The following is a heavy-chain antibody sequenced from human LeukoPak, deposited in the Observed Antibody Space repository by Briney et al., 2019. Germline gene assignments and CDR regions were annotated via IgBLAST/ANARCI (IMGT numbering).Heavy chain of an antibody. CDR1: GFTFSSYA. D-gene: IGHD1-26*01. J-gene: IGHJ4*02. CDR2: ISGSGGST. Sequence: GGSLRLSCAASGFTFSSYAMSWVRQAPGKGLEWVSAISGSGGSTYYADSVKGRFTISRDNSKNTLYLQMNSLRAEDTAVYYCAPPPMIIVGAPHLFDYWGQGTLVTVSS. CDR3: APPPMIIVGAPHLFDY. V-gene: IGHV3-23*01.